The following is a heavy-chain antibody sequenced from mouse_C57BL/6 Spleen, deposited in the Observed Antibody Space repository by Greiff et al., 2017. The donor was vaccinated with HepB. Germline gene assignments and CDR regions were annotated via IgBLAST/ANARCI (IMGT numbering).Heavy chain of an antibody. CDR2: IWSDGST. J-gene: IGHJ4*01. CDR1: GFSLTSYG. Sequence: QVQLKESGPGLVAPSQSLSITCTVSGFSLTSYGVHWVRQPPGKGLEWLVVIWSDGSTTYNSALKSRLSISKDNSKSQVFLKMNSLQTDDTAMYYCARHVPYGYERGKDLYYAMDYWGQGTSVTVSS. V-gene: IGHV2-6-1*01. CDR3: ARHVPYGYERGKDLYYAMDY. D-gene: IGHD2-2*01.